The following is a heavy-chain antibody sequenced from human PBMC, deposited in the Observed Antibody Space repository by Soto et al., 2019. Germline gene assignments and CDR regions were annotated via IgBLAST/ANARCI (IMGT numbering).Heavy chain of an antibody. CDR1: GGSISSGGYS. V-gene: IGHV4-30-2*01. Sequence: QLQLQESGSGLVKPSQTLSLTCAVSGGSISSGGYSWSWIRQPPGKGLEWIGYTYHSGSTYYNPYLESRVTMSVDRTKNQFALKLRSVNAADTDVYYCAAGGGLPRYYWGQGTLVTVSS. J-gene: IGHJ4*02. D-gene: IGHD5-12*01. CDR3: AAGGGLPRYY. CDR2: TYHSGST.